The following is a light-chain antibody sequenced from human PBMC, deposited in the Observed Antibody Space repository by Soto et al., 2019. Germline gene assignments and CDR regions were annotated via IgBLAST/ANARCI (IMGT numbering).Light chain of an antibody. CDR3: QQSYSTPLT. CDR1: QSLLYSSTNKNY. J-gene: IGKJ1*01. V-gene: IGKV1-39*01. Sequence: DILLTQSPYSLAVSLGERATINCRSSQSLLYSSTNKNYLNWYQQKPGKAPKLLIYAASSLQSGVPSRFSGSGSGTDFTLTISSLQPEDFATYYCQQSYSTPLTFGQGTKVDNK. CDR2: AAS.